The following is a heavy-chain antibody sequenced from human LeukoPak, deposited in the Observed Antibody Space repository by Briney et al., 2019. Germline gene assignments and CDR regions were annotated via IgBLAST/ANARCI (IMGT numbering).Heavy chain of an antibody. CDR2: INQDGSEK. CDR3: ARGGGGNRPDY. Sequence: GGSLRLSCAASGFTFSIYWMSWVRQAPGKGLEWVANINQDGSEKYYVDSVKGRFTISRDNAKSTLYLQMNSLRAEDTAVYYCARGGGGNRPDYWGQGTLVTVSS. CDR1: GFTFSIYW. D-gene: IGHD3-16*01. J-gene: IGHJ4*02. V-gene: IGHV3-7*02.